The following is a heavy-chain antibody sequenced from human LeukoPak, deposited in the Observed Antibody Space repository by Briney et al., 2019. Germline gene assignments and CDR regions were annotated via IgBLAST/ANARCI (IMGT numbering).Heavy chain of an antibody. Sequence: GGSLRLSCAASGFTFSSYGMHWVRQAPGKGLEWVAVIWYDGSNKYYADSVKGRFTISRDNSKNTLYLQMNSLRAEDTAVYYCARGSSYGDYMYYYGMDVWGQGTTVTVS. CDR1: GFTFSSYG. CDR3: ARGSSYGDYMYYYGMDV. D-gene: IGHD4-17*01. V-gene: IGHV3-33*01. CDR2: IWYDGSNK. J-gene: IGHJ6*02.